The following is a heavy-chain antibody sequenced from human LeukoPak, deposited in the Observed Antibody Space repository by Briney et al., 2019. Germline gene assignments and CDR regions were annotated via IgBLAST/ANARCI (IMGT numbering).Heavy chain of an antibody. CDR3: AKGVRLWFAFYFDY. CDR2: ISGNGYNT. J-gene: IGHJ4*02. CDR1: GFTLGSYA. D-gene: IGHD3-10*01. V-gene: IGHV3-23*01. Sequence: GESLRLSCAGSGFTLGSYAMSWVRQAPGKGLEWVSAISGNGYNTYYADSVKGRFTISSESSGNTLYLQMHNLRAEDTAVYYCAKGVRLWFAFYFDYWGQGTLVTVS.